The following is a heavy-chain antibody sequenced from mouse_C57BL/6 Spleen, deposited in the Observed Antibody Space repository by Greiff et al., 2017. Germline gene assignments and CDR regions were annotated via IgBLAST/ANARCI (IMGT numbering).Heavy chain of an antibody. V-gene: IGHV1-15*01. CDR2: IDPETGGT. CDR3: TRYYDHDGGCAY. CDR1: GYTFTDYE. D-gene: IGHD2-4*01. J-gene: IGHJ3*01. Sequence: QVQLQQSGAELVRPGASVTLSCKASGYTFTDYEMHWVKQTPVHGLEWIGAIDPETGGTAYNQKFKGKAILTADKSSSTAYMERRSLTSEDSAVYYCTRYYDHDGGCAYGGQGTLVTVAA.